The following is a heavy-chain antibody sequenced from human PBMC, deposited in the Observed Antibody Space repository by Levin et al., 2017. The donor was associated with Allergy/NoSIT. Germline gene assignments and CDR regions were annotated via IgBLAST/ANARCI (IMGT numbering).Heavy chain of an antibody. D-gene: IGHD5-12*01. CDR1: GDSISRGFYY. J-gene: IGHJ6*03. Sequence: SETLSLTCSDSGDSISRGFYYWSWIRQPAGEGLEWIGRIYVTGCTTYIPSLKSRVTISLDRSKDHVSLTINSVTAADTTVDYCARDLEGCSGYKPYCYMDVWGEGATVTVS. V-gene: IGHV4-61*02. CDR3: ARDLEGCSGYKPYCYMDV. CDR2: IYVTGCT.